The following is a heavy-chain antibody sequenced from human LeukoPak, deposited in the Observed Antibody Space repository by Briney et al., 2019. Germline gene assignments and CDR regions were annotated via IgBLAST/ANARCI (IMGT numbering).Heavy chain of an antibody. J-gene: IGHJ4*02. CDR1: GSCFTNYW. CDR3: ARRSKNYDVLTGGYYFDY. CDR2: IDPRDSDS. V-gene: IGHV5-51*01. D-gene: IGHD3-9*01. Sequence: GASLKISCKGSGSCFTNYWIGWVRHMPGKGLECMGVIDPRDSDSTYSPSFQDQVTISVDKSISTAYLQWSSLKASDTAMYYCARRSKNYDVLTGGYYFDYWGQGTLVTVSS.